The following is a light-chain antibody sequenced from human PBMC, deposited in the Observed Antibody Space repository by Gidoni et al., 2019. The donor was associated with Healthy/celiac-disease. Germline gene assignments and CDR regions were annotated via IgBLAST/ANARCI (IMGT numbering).Light chain of an antibody. V-gene: IGKV1-33*01. CDR1: QDISNY. CDR3: QQYDNLPPLT. Sequence: DIQMTQSPFSLSASVGDRVTITCQASQDISNYLNCYQQKPGKASKHLIYDATNLETGVPSRFSGSGSGTDFTFTISSLQPEDIETYYCQQYDNLPPLTFGGGTKGEIK. CDR2: DAT. J-gene: IGKJ4*01.